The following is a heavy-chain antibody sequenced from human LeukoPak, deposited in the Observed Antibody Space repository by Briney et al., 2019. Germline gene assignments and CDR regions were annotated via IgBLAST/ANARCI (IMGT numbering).Heavy chain of an antibody. CDR3: ARRKEVAALDY. CDR2: IYYSGST. V-gene: IGHV4-59*01. CDR1: GGSISSYY. J-gene: IGHJ4*02. D-gene: IGHD2-15*01. Sequence: SETLSLTCTVSGGSISSYYWSWIRQPPGKGLEWIGYIYYSGSTNYNPSLKSRVTISVDTSKNQFSLKLSSVTAADTAVYYCARRKEVAALDYWGQGTLVTVSS.